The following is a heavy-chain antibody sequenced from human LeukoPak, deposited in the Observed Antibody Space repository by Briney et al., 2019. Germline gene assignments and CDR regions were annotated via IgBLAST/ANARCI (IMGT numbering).Heavy chain of an antibody. J-gene: IGHJ5*02. CDR1: GDSFNYYA. Sequence: SVKVSCKASGDSFNYYAVTWVRQAPGQGLEWMGGIIPASRTTDYAQKFQGRLYITADTSTSTAYMEVSSLRSEDTAVYYCARLKRGIGAAGTSLRGWFDPWGQGTLVTVSS. CDR3: ARLKRGIGAAGTSLRGWFDP. V-gene: IGHV1-69*06. D-gene: IGHD6-13*01. CDR2: IIPASRTT.